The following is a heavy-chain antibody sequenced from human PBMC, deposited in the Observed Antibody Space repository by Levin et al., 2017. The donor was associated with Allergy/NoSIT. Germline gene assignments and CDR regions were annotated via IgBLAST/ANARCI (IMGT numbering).Heavy chain of an antibody. CDR2: ISYDGSNK. V-gene: IGHV3-30-3*01. Sequence: QAGGSLRLSCAASGFTFSSYAMHWVRQAPGKGLEWVAVISYDGSNKYYADSVKGRFTISRDNSKNTLYLQMNSLRAEDTAVYYCARDHEYSSSSGRGSNYYYGMDVWGQGTTVTVSS. CDR1: GFTFSSYA. J-gene: IGHJ6*02. CDR3: ARDHEYSSSSGRGSNYYYGMDV. D-gene: IGHD6-6*01.